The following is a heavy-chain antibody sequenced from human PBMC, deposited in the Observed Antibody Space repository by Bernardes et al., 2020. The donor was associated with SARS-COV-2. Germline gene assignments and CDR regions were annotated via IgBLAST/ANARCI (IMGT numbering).Heavy chain of an antibody. Sequence: GGSLRLSCAASGFTFSSYWMHWVRQAPGKGLVWVSRINSDGSSTSYADSVKGRFTISRDNAKNTLYLQMNSLRAEDTAVYYCARVWRHTYYDFWSGRKRDAFDIWGQGTMVTVSS. V-gene: IGHV3-74*01. D-gene: IGHD3-3*01. CDR3: ARVWRHTYYDFWSGRKRDAFDI. J-gene: IGHJ3*02. CDR1: GFTFSSYW. CDR2: INSDGSST.